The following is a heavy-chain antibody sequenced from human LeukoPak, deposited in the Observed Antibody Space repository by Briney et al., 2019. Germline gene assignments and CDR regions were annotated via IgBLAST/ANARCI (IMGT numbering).Heavy chain of an antibody. CDR2: ISWNSGSI. D-gene: IGHD3-3*01. V-gene: IGHV3-9*01. J-gene: IGHJ6*02. Sequence: PGGSLRLSCAASGFTFDDYAIHWVRQAPGKGLEWVSGISWNSGSIGYADSVKGRFTISRDNAKNSPYLQMNSLRAEDTALYYCAKDIRITIFGSGMDVWGQGTTVTVSS. CDR3: AKDIRITIFGSGMDV. CDR1: GFTFDDYA.